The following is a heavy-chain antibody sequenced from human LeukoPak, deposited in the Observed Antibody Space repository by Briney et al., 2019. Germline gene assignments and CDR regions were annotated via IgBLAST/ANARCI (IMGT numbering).Heavy chain of an antibody. D-gene: IGHD3-22*01. CDR3: ASLSLYYYDSSGSRFDY. CDR1: GGSISSGGYY. V-gene: IGHV4-31*03. CDR2: IYYSGST. Sequence: PSETLSLTCTVSGGSISSGGYYWSWIRQHPGKGLEWIGYIYYSGSTYYNPSLKSRVTISLDTSKNQFSLKLSSVTAADTAVYYCASLSLYYYDSSGSRFDYWGQGTLVTVSS. J-gene: IGHJ4*02.